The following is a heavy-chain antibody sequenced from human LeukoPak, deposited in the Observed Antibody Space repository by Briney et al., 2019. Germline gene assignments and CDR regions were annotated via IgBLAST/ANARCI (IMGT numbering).Heavy chain of an antibody. V-gene: IGHV4-61*08. CDR2: IYYSGST. J-gene: IGHJ6*03. CDR1: SASISSGDYY. Sequence: PSETLSLTCSVSSASISSGDYYWSWIRQPPGKGLEWIGYIYYSGSTNYNPSLKSRVTISVDTSKNQFSLKLSSVTAADTAVYYCARDPTIFGSHYMDVWGKGTTVTVSS. D-gene: IGHD3-3*01. CDR3: ARDPTIFGSHYMDV.